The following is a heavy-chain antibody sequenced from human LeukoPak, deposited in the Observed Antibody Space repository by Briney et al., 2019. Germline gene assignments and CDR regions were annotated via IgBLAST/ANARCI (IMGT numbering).Heavy chain of an antibody. CDR3: ARFRVVRGVTARWFDP. D-gene: IGHD3-10*01. Sequence: PGGSLRLSCAASGFTFSSYSMNWVRQAPGKGLEWVSSISSSSGYIYYADSVKGRFTISRDNAKNSLYLQMSSLRAEDTAVYYCARFRVVRGVTARWFDPWGQGTLVTVSS. J-gene: IGHJ5*02. CDR1: GFTFSSYS. V-gene: IGHV3-21*04. CDR2: ISSSSGYI.